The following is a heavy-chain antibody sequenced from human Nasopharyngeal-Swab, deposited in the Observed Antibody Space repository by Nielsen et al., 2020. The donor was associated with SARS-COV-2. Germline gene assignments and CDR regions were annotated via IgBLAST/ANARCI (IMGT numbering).Heavy chain of an antibody. J-gene: IGHJ4*02. CDR1: GFTVSSHY. CDR3: ARDLVVVPAAPGATDY. Sequence: GALRLSCAASGFTVSSHYMSWVRPAPGKGLEWVSVIYSGGSTYYADSVKGRFTISRDNPKNTLYLQMNSLRAEDTAVYYCARDLVVVPAAPGATDYWGQGTLVTVSS. V-gene: IGHV3-66*02. D-gene: IGHD2-2*01. CDR2: IYSGGST.